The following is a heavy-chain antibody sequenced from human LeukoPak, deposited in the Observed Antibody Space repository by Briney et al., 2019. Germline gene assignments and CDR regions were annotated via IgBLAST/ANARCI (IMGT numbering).Heavy chain of an antibody. CDR3: AKDPMVRGLTYDD. CDR1: GFTFSRYG. CDR2: MSGSGRST. D-gene: IGHD3-10*01. Sequence: GGSLRLSCAASGFTFSRYGMSWVRQAPGKGLEWVSAMSGSGRSTYYADSVKGRFTISRDNSKNTLYLQMNSLRAEDTAVYYCAKDPMVRGLTYDDWGQGTLVTVSP. V-gene: IGHV3-23*01. J-gene: IGHJ4*02.